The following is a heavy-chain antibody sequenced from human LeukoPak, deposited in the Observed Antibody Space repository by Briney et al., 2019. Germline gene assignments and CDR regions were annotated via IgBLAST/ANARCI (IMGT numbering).Heavy chain of an antibody. V-gene: IGHV3-21*01. CDR1: GFTFSSYS. J-gene: IGHJ4*02. CDR3: ARGSGSSGYSDY. Sequence: GGSLRLSCAASGFTFSSYSMNWVRQAPGKGLEWVSSISSSSSYIYYADSVKGRFTISRDNAKNSLYLQMNSLRAEDTAVYYCARGSGSSGYSDYWGQGTLATVSS. D-gene: IGHD3-22*01. CDR2: ISSSSSYI.